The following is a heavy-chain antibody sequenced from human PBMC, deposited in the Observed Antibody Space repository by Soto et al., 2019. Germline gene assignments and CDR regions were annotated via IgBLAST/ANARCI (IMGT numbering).Heavy chain of an antibody. V-gene: IGHV1-3*01. CDR2: INAGNGYT. Sequence: QAHLVQSGAEVRKPGASGKLSCTAAGYAFTGYAILWVRQAPGQGLEWMGGINAGNGYTKFSQNFQGRVSVTRDTSSSMAYMELSSLRFEDTAVYYCARGDYYDSSGLDLWGQGTLVTVSS. J-gene: IGHJ5*02. D-gene: IGHD3-22*01. CDR1: GYAFTGYA. CDR3: ARGDYYDSSGLDL.